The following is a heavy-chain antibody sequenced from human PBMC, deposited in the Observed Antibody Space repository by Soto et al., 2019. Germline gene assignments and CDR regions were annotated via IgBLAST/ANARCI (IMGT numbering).Heavy chain of an antibody. D-gene: IGHD1-26*01. CDR1: GFSLSTNGVG. CDR2: IYWNDDK. Sequence: QITLKESGPPLVKLTETLTLMCTFSGFSLSTNGVGVGWIRQPPGKALEWLALIYWNDDKRYSPSLKSKLTITKDTSKNQVFLTRTNRDPVDTATYYCAREGAIVPGLFDPWGQGTLVTVSS. CDR3: AREGAIVPGLFDP. J-gene: IGHJ5*02. V-gene: IGHV2-5*01.